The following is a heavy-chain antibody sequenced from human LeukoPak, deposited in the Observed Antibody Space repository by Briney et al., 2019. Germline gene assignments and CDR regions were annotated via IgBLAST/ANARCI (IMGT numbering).Heavy chain of an antibody. V-gene: IGHV3-53*01. J-gene: IGHJ3*02. CDR3: ASLLWFGELLSFGAFDI. Sequence: GGSLRLSCAASGFTLRRNYMSWVRQTPGKGLGRVSVIYSGGSTYYADSVKGRFTISRDNSKNTLYLQMNSLRAEDTAVYYCASLLWFGELLSFGAFDIWGQGTMVTVSS. CDR1: GFTLRRNY. D-gene: IGHD3-10*01. CDR2: IYSGGST.